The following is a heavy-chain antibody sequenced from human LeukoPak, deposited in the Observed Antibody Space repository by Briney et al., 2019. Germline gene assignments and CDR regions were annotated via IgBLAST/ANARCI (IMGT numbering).Heavy chain of an antibody. Sequence: ASVKVSCKASGYTFTSYYMHWVRQAPGQGLEWMGIINPSGGSTSYAQKFQGRVTMTRDMSTSTVYMELRSLRSDDTAVYYCARDLTHRRNYDNSGYQIVSAFWGQGTLVTVSS. J-gene: IGHJ1*01. CDR1: GYTFTSYY. D-gene: IGHD3-22*01. V-gene: IGHV1-46*01. CDR2: INPSGGST. CDR3: ARDLTHRRNYDNSGYQIVSAF.